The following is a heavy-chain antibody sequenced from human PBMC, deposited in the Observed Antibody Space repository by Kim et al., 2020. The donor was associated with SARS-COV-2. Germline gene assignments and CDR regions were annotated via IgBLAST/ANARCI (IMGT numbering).Heavy chain of an antibody. V-gene: IGHV3-66*04. Sequence: YDADSVKGRFTISRDNSKNTLYLQMNSMRAEDTAVYYCARHRYGDSVFDYWGQGTLVTVSS. D-gene: IGHD4-17*01. J-gene: IGHJ4*02. CDR3: ARHRYGDSVFDY.